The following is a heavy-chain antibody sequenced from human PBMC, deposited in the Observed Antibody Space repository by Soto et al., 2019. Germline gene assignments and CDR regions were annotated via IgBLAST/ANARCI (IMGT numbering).Heavy chain of an antibody. CDR1: GESFSNHY. V-gene: IGHV4-34*01. J-gene: IGHJ6*02. D-gene: IGHD3-22*01. Sequence: SETLSLTCAVYGESFSNHYWPWIRQPPGKGLEWVGEINYSGSTRYNWSLGSRVTISVDTSKNQFSLMVTSVTAEDTAVYYCARGVVYRDVGLAYGMDVWGQGTTVTVSS. CDR2: INYSGST. CDR3: ARGVVYRDVGLAYGMDV.